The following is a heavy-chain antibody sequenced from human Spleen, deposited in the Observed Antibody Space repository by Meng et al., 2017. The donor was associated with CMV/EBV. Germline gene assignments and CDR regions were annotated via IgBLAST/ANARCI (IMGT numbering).Heavy chain of an antibody. D-gene: IGHD6-13*01. CDR2: INHSGST. J-gene: IGHJ5*02. CDR3: ARDRIAAASNWFDP. CDR1: GGSFSGYY. V-gene: IGHV4-34*01. Sequence: GSLRLFCAVYGGSFSGYYWSWIRQPPGKGLEWIGEINHSGSTNYNPSLKSRVTISVDTSKNQFSLKLSSVTAADTAVYYCARDRIAAASNWFDPWGQGTLVTVSS.